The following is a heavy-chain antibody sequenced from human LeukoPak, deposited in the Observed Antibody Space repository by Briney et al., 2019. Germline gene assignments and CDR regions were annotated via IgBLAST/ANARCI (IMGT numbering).Heavy chain of an antibody. J-gene: IGHJ4*02. CDR2: ICSSGRNK. D-gene: IGHD6-19*01. CDR3: ARDGYSSGWPFGY. V-gene: IGHV3-48*03. CDR1: GFTFSSYE. Sequence: GGSLRLSCAASGFTFSSYEMNWVRQAPGKGREWVSYICSSGRNKHYADSVKGRFTISRDKAKNSLYLQMNSLRAEDTAVYYRARDGYSSGWPFGYWGQGTLVTVSS.